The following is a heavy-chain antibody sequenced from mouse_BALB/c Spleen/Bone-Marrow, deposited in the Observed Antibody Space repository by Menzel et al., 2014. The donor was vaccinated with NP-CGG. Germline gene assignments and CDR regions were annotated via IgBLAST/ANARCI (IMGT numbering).Heavy chain of an antibody. CDR2: INPINGGT. CDR3: TRSNYGYWYFDV. V-gene: IGHV1S81*02. CDR1: GYTFTSYY. D-gene: IGHD1-1*01. J-gene: IGHJ1*01. Sequence: VQGVESGAELVKPGATVKLSCKASGYTFTSYYMYWVRQRPGQGLEWIGEINPINGGTKISEKFKSRATLTVDKSSGTAFMQLSTLTSEDSAVYYCTRSNYGYWYFDVWGAGTTVTVSS.